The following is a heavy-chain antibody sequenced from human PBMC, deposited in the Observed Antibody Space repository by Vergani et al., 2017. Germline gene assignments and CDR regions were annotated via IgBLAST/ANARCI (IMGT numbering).Heavy chain of an antibody. CDR3: ARDPKLNGAFDN. J-gene: IGHJ3*02. CDR1: RGSISSGDYY. D-gene: IGHD1-1*01. Sequence: QVQLQESGPGLVKPPQTLSPTCTVSRGSISSGDYYWSWIRPPPRKGLEWIRYISYSGSTYYNPSLKSRVTISVDTSKNQFSLKLSSVTAADTAVYYCARDPKLNGAFDNWGQGTMVTVSS. CDR2: ISYSGST. V-gene: IGHV4-30-4*08.